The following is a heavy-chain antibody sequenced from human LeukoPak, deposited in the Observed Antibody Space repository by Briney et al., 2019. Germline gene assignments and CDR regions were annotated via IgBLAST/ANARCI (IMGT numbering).Heavy chain of an antibody. Sequence: SETLSLTCTVSGGSISSYYWSWIRQPPGKGLEWIGYIYYSGSTNYNPSLKSRVTISVDTSKNQFSLKLSSVTAADTAVYYCARDVLESKCMDVWGQGTTVTVSS. CDR1: GGSISSYY. J-gene: IGHJ6*02. CDR3: ARDVLESKCMDV. D-gene: IGHD3-3*01. CDR2: IYYSGST. V-gene: IGHV4-59*01.